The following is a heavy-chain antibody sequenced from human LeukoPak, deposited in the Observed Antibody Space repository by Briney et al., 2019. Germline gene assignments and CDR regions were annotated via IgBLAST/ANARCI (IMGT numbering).Heavy chain of an antibody. D-gene: IGHD3-22*01. V-gene: IGHV1-46*01. CDR2: INPSGGST. CDR1: GYTFTSYY. J-gene: IGHJ4*02. CDR3: ATIDGHYDSSGY. Sequence: ASVKVSCKASGYTFTSYYMHWVRQAPGQGLEWMGIINPSGGSTSYAQKFRGRVTMTEDTSTDTAYMELSSLRSEDTAVYYCATIDGHYDSSGYWGQGTLVTVSS.